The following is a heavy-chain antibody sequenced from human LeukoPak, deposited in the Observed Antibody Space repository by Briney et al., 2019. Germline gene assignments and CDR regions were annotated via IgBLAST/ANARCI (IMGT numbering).Heavy chain of an antibody. J-gene: IGHJ4*02. CDR1: GFTFSSYA. Sequence: PGGSLRLSCAASGFTFSSYAMSWVRQAPGKGLEWVSDISGSGGSTYYADSVKGRFTISRDNSKNTLYLQMNSLRAEDTAVYYCAKSRSPYYYGSGSTHAGYWGQGTLVTVSS. D-gene: IGHD3-10*01. CDR3: AKSRSPYYYGSGSTHAGY. V-gene: IGHV3-23*01. CDR2: ISGSGGST.